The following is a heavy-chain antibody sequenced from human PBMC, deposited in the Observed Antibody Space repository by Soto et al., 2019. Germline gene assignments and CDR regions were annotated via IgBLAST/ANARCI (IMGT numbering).Heavy chain of an antibody. J-gene: IGHJ4*02. CDR3: PRQIYYSETCPNFQYYFYS. D-gene: IGHD3-22*01. Sequence: PVEALKISWSGSGYSFAGYWITGVRQKPGKGIEWMGRIDPSDSQTYYSPSFRGHVTISVTKSITTVFLQWSSLRASDTAMYYCPRQIYYSETCPNFQYYFYSCGQRTSVPVSS. CDR2: IDPSDSQT. V-gene: IGHV5-10-1*01. CDR1: GYSFAGYW.